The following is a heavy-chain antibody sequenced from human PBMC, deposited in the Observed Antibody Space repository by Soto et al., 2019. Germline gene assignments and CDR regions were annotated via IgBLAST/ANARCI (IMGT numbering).Heavy chain of an antibody. Sequence: QVQLVQSGAEVKKPGASVKVSCKASGYTFTSYDINWVRQATGQGLEWMGWMNPNSGNTGYAQKFQGGVTMPRNTSISTAYMELGSLRSEDTAVYYCATPYNWNCGDYYYYGMGVWGQGTTVTVSS. D-gene: IGHD1-7*01. J-gene: IGHJ6*02. V-gene: IGHV1-8*01. CDR3: ATPYNWNCGDYYYYGMGV. CDR2: MNPNSGNT. CDR1: GYTFTSYD.